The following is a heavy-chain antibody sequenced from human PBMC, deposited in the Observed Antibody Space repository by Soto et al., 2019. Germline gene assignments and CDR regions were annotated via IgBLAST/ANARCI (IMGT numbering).Heavy chain of an antibody. CDR2: IIPILGTT. CDR1: GGTFNNYA. V-gene: IGHV1-69*01. D-gene: IGHD3-9*01. J-gene: IGHJ4*02. CDR3: ARGDILPGSLDS. Sequence: QVQLVQSGAEVKKPGSSVKVSCKTSGGTFNNYAISWVRQAPGQGPEWMGGIIPILGTTNYAQKFQGRVTITADESTSTAYMALSSLRSEDTAVYYCARGDILPGSLDSWGKGSLVTVSS.